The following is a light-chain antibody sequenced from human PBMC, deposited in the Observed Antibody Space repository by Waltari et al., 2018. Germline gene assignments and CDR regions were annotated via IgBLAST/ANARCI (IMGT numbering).Light chain of an antibody. Sequence: EIVLTQSPGTLSLSPGERATLSCRASQSVSSSYLAWYQQKPGQAPRLLIYGASSRATGSPDRVSGSGYGTDFTLTISRLEPEDFAVYYCQQYGSSPFAFGGGTKVEIK. CDR3: QQYGSSPFA. V-gene: IGKV3-20*01. J-gene: IGKJ4*01. CDR2: GAS. CDR1: QSVSSSY.